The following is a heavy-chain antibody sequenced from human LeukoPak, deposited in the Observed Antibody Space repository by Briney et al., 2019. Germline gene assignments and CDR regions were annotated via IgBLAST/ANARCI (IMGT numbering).Heavy chain of an antibody. J-gene: IGHJ3*02. D-gene: IGHD6-19*01. V-gene: IGHV4-4*02. CDR1: GGSISSLNW. CDR2: IYHSEST. Sequence: SDTLSLTCAVSGGSISSLNWWSWVRQPPGNGLEWIGEIYHSESTNYNPSRQSRVTISVDKSKNQFSLKLSSVTAADTAVYYCAREMGSGWYPRHAFDIWGQGTMVTVSS. CDR3: AREMGSGWYPRHAFDI.